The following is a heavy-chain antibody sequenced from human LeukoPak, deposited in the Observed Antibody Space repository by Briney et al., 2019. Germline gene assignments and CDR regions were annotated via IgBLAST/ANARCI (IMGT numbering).Heavy chain of an antibody. J-gene: IGHJ4*02. D-gene: IGHD5-18*01. V-gene: IGHV4-61*05. CDR3: ARHGGYRSPADA. CDR2: IYYSGST. CDR1: GGSISSSSYY. Sequence: SETLSLTCTVSGGSISSSSYYWGWIRQPRGKGLEWIGYIYYSGSTNYNPSLKSRVTISVDTSKNQFSLKLISVTAADTAVYYCARHGGYRSPADAWGQGTLVAVSS.